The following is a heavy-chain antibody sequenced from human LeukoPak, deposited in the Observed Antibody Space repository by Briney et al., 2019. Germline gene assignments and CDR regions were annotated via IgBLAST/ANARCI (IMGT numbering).Heavy chain of an antibody. D-gene: IGHD4-23*01. CDR3: SRGGRYGGNTGLDY. CDR1: AYSFSSYA. V-gene: IGHV1-18*04. J-gene: IGHJ4*02. Sequence: ASVKVFSKASAYSFSSYAINWVRQEPGQELEWMGWFSAYNGNKYYAQKRQGRVTMATDTSTSTVYMELRSLRSDDTAVYYCSRGGRYGGNTGLDYWGQGTLVTVSS. CDR2: FSAYNGNK.